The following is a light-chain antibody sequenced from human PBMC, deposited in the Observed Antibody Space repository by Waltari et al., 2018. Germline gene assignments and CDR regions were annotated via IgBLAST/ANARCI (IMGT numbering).Light chain of an antibody. Sequence: DIQMTQSPSTLSASVGDRVTITCRASQSIGSWLAWYQQKLGKAPKLLISDVSSLESGVPSRFSGSGSGTEFTLTISSLQPDDFATFYCQHYNSYSVGTFGQGTKVEIK. CDR2: DVS. V-gene: IGKV1-5*01. J-gene: IGKJ1*01. CDR1: QSIGSW. CDR3: QHYNSYSVGT.